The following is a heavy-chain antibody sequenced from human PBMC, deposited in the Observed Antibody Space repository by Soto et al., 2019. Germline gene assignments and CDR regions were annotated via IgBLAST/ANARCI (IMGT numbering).Heavy chain of an antibody. J-gene: IGHJ4*02. V-gene: IGHV3-30-3*01. CDR2: ISYDGSNK. Sequence: QVQLVESGGGVVQPGRSLRLSCAASGFTFSSYAMHWVRQAPGKGLEWVAVISYDGSNKYYADSVKGRFTISRDNSKNPLYLQMTSLRAEDTAVYYCASGRLVAAGIDYWGQGTLVTVSS. CDR1: GFTFSSYA. CDR3: ASGRLVAAGIDY. D-gene: IGHD2-15*01.